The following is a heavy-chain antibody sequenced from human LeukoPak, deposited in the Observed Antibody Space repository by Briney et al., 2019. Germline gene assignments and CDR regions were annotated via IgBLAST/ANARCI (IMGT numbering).Heavy chain of an antibody. J-gene: IGHJ4*02. D-gene: IGHD3-22*01. CDR1: GFTFSSYA. Sequence: GSLRLSFVASGFTFSSYAMSWVRQAPGKGLEWVSAIYSGGSTYYADSVKGRFTISRDNSKNTLYLQMNSLRAEDTAVYYCASLGDYYDSSGYYYWGQGTLVTVSS. V-gene: IGHV3-53*01. CDR3: ASLGDYYDSSGYYY. CDR2: IYSGGST.